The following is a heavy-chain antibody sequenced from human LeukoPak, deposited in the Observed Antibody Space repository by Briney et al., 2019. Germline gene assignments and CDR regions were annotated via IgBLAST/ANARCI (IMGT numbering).Heavy chain of an antibody. CDR1: GFSLSTSAMC. Sequence: SGPALVKPTQTLTLTCTFSGFSLSTSAMCVSWIRQPPGKALEWLARIDWDDDKHYSTSLKTRLTISKDTSKNQVVLTMTNVDPVDTATYYCARILSGGGYYVSGSYYKDAFDIWGQGTMVTVSS. V-gene: IGHV2-70*11. J-gene: IGHJ3*02. CDR3: ARILSGGGYYVSGSYYKDAFDI. CDR2: IDWDDDK. D-gene: IGHD3-10*01.